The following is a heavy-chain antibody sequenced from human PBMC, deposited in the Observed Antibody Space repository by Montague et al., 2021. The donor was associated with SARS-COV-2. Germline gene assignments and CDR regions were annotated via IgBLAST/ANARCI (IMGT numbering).Heavy chain of an antibody. CDR3: ARDSGECSRTTCYRPYYYGLAV. V-gene: IGHV4-59*12. CDR2: IYYSGST. Sequence: SETLSLTCTVSGSSISSYYWSWIRQPPGKGLEWIGYIYYSGSTNYNPSLKSRVTISVDTSKNQFSLKLSSVTAADTAVYYCARDSGECSRTTCYRPYYYGLAVWGQGTTVTVSS. CDR1: GSSISSYY. J-gene: IGHJ6*02. D-gene: IGHD3-16*02.